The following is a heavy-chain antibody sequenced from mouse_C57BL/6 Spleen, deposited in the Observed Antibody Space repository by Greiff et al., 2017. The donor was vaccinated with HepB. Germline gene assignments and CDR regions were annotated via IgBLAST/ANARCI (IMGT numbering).Heavy chain of an antibody. J-gene: IGHJ3*01. CDR1: GYTFTSYW. Sequence: QVQLQQPGAELVKPGASVKMSCKASGYTFTSYWITWVKQRPGQGLEWIGDIYPGSGSTNYNEKFTSKATLTVDTSSSTAYMQLSSLTSEDSAVYYCARSSPFYYGSSPSWFAYWGQGTLVTVSA. CDR3: ARSSPFYYGSSPSWFAY. CDR2: IYPGSGST. D-gene: IGHD1-1*01. V-gene: IGHV1-55*01.